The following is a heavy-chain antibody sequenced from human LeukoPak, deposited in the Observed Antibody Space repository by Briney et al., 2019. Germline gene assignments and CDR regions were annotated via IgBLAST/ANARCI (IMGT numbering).Heavy chain of an antibody. CDR2: ISSDGSYI. D-gene: IGHD2-15*01. V-gene: IGHV3-21*01. CDR3: ASPHYCSGSSCCFGY. J-gene: IGHJ4*03. Sequence: GGSLRLSCVASGLTFNNYNMNWVRQAPGKGLEWVSLISSDGSYIYYADSVRGRFTISRDNAKNSLYLQMNSLRAEDTAVYFCASPHYCSGSSCCFGYWSQGTLVTVSS. CDR1: GLTFNNYN.